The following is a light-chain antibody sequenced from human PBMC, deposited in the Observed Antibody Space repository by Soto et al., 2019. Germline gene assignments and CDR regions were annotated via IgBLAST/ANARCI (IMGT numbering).Light chain of an antibody. Sequence: ETVLTESPATLSLSPGERATLSCGASQSVRSNYLAWYQQKRGLAPRLLIYDASSRATGIPDRFSGSGSGTDFTLTISRLEPEDFAVYYCQQYGSSPTFGQGTRLEIK. J-gene: IGKJ5*01. CDR3: QQYGSSPT. CDR2: DAS. V-gene: IGKV3D-20*01. CDR1: QSVRSNY.